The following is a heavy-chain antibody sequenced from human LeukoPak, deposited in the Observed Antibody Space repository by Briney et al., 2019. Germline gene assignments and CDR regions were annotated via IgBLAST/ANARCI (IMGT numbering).Heavy chain of an antibody. CDR3: ASPHSHCSSTSCPVYGMDV. D-gene: IGHD2-2*01. Sequence: SETLSLTCAVYGGSFSGYYWSWIRQPPGKGLEWIGEINHSRSTNYNPSLKSRVTISVDTSKNQFSLKLSSVTAADTAVYYCASPHSHCSSTSCPVYGMDVWGQGTTVTVSS. CDR1: GGSFSGYY. V-gene: IGHV4-34*01. J-gene: IGHJ6*02. CDR2: INHSRST.